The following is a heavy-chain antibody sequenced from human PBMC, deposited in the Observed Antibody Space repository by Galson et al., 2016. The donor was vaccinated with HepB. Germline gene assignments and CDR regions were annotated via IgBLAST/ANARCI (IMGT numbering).Heavy chain of an antibody. CDR1: GYSFFSYW. CDR2: IYPDDSDT. V-gene: IGHV5-51*01. J-gene: IGHJ4*02. CDR3: ARVHGGGSTMVDY. D-gene: IGHD3-16*01. Sequence: QSGAEVKKPGESLKISCKGSGYSFFSYWIGWVRQMPGTGLEWMGIIYPDDSDTRYSPSFQGQVTISVDKSITTAYLQWSSLKASDTAMYYCARVHGGGSTMVDYWGQGTLVTVSS.